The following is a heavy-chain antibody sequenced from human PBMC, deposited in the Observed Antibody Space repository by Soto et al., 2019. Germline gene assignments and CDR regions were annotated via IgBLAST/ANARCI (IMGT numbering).Heavy chain of an antibody. CDR2: IYYSGST. V-gene: IGHV4-59*01. CDR3: AREYYYASSAFDY. J-gene: IGHJ4*02. CDR1: GGSISSYY. D-gene: IGHD3-22*01. Sequence: QVQLQESGPGLVKPSETLSLTCTVSGGSISSYYWSWIRQPPGKGLEWIGYIYYSGSTNYNPSLKSRVTISVDTSKTQFSLKLSSVTAADTAVYYCAREYYYASSAFDYWGQGTLVTVSS.